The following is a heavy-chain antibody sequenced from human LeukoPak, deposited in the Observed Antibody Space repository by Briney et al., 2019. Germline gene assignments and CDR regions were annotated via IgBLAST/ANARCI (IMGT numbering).Heavy chain of an antibody. CDR1: GGSISSSSYY. Sequence: SETLSLTCTVSGGSISSSSYYWGWIRQPPGKGREWLGSIYYSGSTYYNPSLKSRVTISVDTSKNQFSLKLSSVTAADTAVYYCARGISLGFDWLFHDWGQGTLVTVSS. V-gene: IGHV4-39*07. D-gene: IGHD3-9*01. CDR2: IYYSGST. J-gene: IGHJ4*02. CDR3: ARGISLGFDWLFHD.